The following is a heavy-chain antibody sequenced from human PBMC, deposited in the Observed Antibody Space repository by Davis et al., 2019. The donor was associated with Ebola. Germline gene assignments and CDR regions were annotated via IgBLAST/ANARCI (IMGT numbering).Heavy chain of an antibody. CDR3: ARIRCGGDCYSFDP. CDR2: ISAYNGNT. CDR1: GYTFTSYG. Sequence: ASVKVSCKASGYTFTSYGISWVRQAPGQGLEWMGWISAYNGNTNYAQKLQGRVTMTTDTSTSTAYMELSRLRSDDTAVYYCARIRCGGDCYSFDPWGQGTLVTVSS. D-gene: IGHD2-21*02. J-gene: IGHJ5*02. V-gene: IGHV1-18*01.